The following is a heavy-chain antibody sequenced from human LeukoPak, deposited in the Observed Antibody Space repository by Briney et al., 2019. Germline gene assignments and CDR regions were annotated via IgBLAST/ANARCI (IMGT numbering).Heavy chain of an antibody. V-gene: IGHV3-23*01. Sequence: PGGSLRLSYPASGFTFSSYAMSWVRQAPGKGLEWVSAISGGGGSTYYADSVKGRFTISRDNSKNTLYLQMNSLRAEDTAVYYCAKDLFDIVVVVAATWDAFDIWGQGTMVTVSS. CDR2: ISGGGGST. D-gene: IGHD2-15*01. CDR3: AKDLFDIVVVVAATWDAFDI. CDR1: GFTFSSYA. J-gene: IGHJ3*02.